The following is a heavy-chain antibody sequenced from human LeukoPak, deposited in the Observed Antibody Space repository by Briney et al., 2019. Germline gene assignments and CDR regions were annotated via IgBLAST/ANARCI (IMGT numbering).Heavy chain of an antibody. V-gene: IGHV1-18*01. J-gene: IGHJ5*02. Sequence: ASVKVSCKASGYTFTSYGISWVRQAPGQGLEWMGWISAYNGNTNYAQKLQGKVTMTTDTSTSTAYMELRSLRSDDTAVYYCARVSSSWYREAGWFDPWGQGTLVTVSS. D-gene: IGHD6-13*01. CDR3: ARVSSSWYREAGWFDP. CDR1: GYTFTSYG. CDR2: ISAYNGNT.